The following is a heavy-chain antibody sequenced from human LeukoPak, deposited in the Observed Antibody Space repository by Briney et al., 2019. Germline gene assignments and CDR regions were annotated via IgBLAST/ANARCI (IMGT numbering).Heavy chain of an antibody. CDR1: GFTFSSYG. Sequence: RGSLRLSCAASGFTFSSYGMHWVRQAPGKGLEWVAVISYDGSNKYYADSVKGRFTISRDNSKNTLYLQMNSLRAEDTAVYYCAKGVGATLDYWGQGTLVTVSS. CDR2: ISYDGSNK. D-gene: IGHD1-26*01. J-gene: IGHJ4*02. CDR3: AKGVGATLDY. V-gene: IGHV3-30*18.